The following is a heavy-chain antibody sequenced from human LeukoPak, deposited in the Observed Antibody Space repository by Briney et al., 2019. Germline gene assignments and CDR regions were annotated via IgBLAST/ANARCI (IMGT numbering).Heavy chain of an antibody. V-gene: IGHV3-23*01. Sequence: GGSLRLSCAASGFTFRSYAMHWVRQAPGKGLEWVSSISNSGGRTYYADFVKGRFTTARDNSKNTLYLQMNSLRAEDTALYYCAKVKGKDGFRDAYDIWGQGTMVTVSS. CDR2: ISNSGGRT. J-gene: IGHJ3*02. CDR1: GFTFRSYA. CDR3: AKVKGKDGFRDAYDI.